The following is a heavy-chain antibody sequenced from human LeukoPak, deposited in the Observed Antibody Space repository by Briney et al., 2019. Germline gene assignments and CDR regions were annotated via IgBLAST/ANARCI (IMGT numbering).Heavy chain of an antibody. D-gene: IGHD1-1*01. CDR2: INSDGSGT. V-gene: IGHV3-74*01. CDR1: GSTFNNYW. Sequence: GGSLRLSCAASGSTFNNYWMHWVRQAPGKGLVWVARINSDGSGTNHADSVKGRFTISRDNAKNTLYLQMNSLRAEDTAVYYCTRVGNWAHGYWGQGALVTVSS. CDR3: TRVGNWAHGY. J-gene: IGHJ4*02.